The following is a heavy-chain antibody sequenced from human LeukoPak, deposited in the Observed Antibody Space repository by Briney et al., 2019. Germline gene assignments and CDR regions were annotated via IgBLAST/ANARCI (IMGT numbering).Heavy chain of an antibody. CDR3: ASEPGGSYLSDY. CDR1: GFAFESYT. Sequence: PGGSLRLSCAGSGFAFESYTMTWVRQAPGKGLEWVSYISSSSGAIYYADSVKGRFTISRDNAKNSLYLQMNSLRAEDTAVYYCASEPGGSYLSDYWGQGTLVTVSS. J-gene: IGHJ4*02. V-gene: IGHV3-48*01. D-gene: IGHD1-26*01. CDR2: ISSSSGAI.